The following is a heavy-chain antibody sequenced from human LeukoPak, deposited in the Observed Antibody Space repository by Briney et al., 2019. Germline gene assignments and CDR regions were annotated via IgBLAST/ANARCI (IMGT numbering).Heavy chain of an antibody. CDR1: GGTFSSYT. CDR3: ARTGRVYYDSSGYFERAFDY. D-gene: IGHD3-22*01. V-gene: IGHV1-69*02. CDR2: IIPILGIA. J-gene: IGHJ4*02. Sequence: SVKVSCKASGGTFSSYTISWVRQAPGQGLEWMGRIIPILGIANYARKFQGRVTITADKSTSTAYMELSSLRSEDTAVYYCARTGRVYYDSSGYFERAFDYWGQGTLVTVSS.